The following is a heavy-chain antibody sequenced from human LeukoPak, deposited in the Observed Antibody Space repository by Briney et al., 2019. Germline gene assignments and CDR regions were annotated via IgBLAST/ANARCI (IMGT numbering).Heavy chain of an antibody. CDR1: GGSISSYY. CDR2: IYTSGST. Sequence: TSETLSLTCTVSGGSISSYYWSWIRQPAGKGLEWIGRIYTSGSTNYNPSLKSRVTMSVDTSKNQFSLKLSSVTAADTAVYYCARGLADVLLYSSRQLRGAFDIWGQGTMVTVSS. V-gene: IGHV4-4*07. CDR3: ARGLADVLLYSSRQLRGAFDI. J-gene: IGHJ3*02. D-gene: IGHD2-21*01.